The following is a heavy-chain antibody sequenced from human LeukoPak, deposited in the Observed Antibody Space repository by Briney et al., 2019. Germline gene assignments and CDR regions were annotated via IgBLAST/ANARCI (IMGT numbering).Heavy chain of an antibody. CDR3: ARGGGYSGYHLIDY. V-gene: IGHV1-3*03. J-gene: IGHJ4*02. D-gene: IGHD5-12*01. Sequence: GASVKVSCKASGYTFTSYAMHWVRQAPGQRLEGMGWINAGNGNTKYSQEFQGRVTITRDTSASTAYMELSSLRSEDMAVYYCARGGGYSGYHLIDYWGQGTLVTVSS. CDR2: INAGNGNT. CDR1: GYTFTSYA.